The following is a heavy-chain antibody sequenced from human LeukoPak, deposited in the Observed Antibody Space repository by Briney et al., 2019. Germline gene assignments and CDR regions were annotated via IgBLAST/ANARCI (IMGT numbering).Heavy chain of an antibody. CDR3: AKGPGSDFWSGSYPFDY. D-gene: IGHD3-3*01. CDR1: GVTFSDYA. V-gene: IGHV3-23*01. Sequence: GGSLRLSCVASGVTFSDYAMDWVRQAPGKGLEWVSAITASGYSTYYADSVKGRFIISRDNSRHTLYLYMNSLRAADTAVYYCAKGPGSDFWSGSYPFDYWGQGALVTVSS. CDR2: ITASGYST. J-gene: IGHJ4*02.